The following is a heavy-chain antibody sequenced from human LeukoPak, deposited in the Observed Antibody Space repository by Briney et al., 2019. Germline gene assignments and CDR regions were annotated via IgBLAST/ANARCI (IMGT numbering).Heavy chain of an antibody. CDR3: ARDGDGGSPGFDY. J-gene: IGHJ4*02. V-gene: IGHV6-1*01. CDR2: TYLRSKWFN. D-gene: IGHD1-26*01. CDR1: GDSVSNNSAA. Sequence: SQTLSLTFAISGDSVSNNSAAWNWIRQSPSRGLEWLGRTYLRSKWFNDYVGSVKSRITISPDTSKNQFTLQLNSVTPEDTAVYYCARDGDGGSPGFDYWGQGTLVTVSS.